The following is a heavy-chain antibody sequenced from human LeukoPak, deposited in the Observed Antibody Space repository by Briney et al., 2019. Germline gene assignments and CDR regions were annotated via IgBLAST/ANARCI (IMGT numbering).Heavy chain of an antibody. V-gene: IGHV3-21*01. D-gene: IGHD1-26*01. CDR1: GFTFSSYN. J-gene: IGHJ3*02. Sequence: GGSLRLSCPASGFTFSSYNMNWVRQAPGKGLEWVSSISSTNTYMYYADSVKGRFTISRDNAKNSLYLQMNSLRAEDTAVCYCAKEKGGSYPNDAFDIWGQGTLVTVSS. CDR3: AKEKGGSYPNDAFDI. CDR2: ISSTNTYM.